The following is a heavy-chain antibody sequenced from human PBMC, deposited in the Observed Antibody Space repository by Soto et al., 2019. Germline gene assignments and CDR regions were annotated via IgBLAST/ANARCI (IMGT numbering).Heavy chain of an antibody. CDR3: ARGSGNYYCGMDV. Sequence: QVQLVESGGGVVQPGRSLRLSCAASGFTFSSYAMHWVRQAPGKGLEWVAVIWYDGSNEFYADSVKGRFTISRDNSKNTLYLQMNSLRAEDTAVYYCARGSGNYYCGMDVWGQGTTLTVSS. J-gene: IGHJ6*02. CDR2: IWYDGSNE. D-gene: IGHD3-10*01. CDR1: GFTFSSYA. V-gene: IGHV3-33*01.